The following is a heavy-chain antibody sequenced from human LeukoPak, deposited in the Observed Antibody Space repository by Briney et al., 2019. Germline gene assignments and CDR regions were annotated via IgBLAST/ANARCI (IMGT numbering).Heavy chain of an antibody. D-gene: IGHD3-16*01. CDR2: IGRSNSII. Sequence: GGSLRLSCAASGLTLSSYSMNWVRQAPGKGPEWVAYIGRSNSIIHYADSVKGRFTISRDNAKNSLSLLMNSLRAEDTAVYYCARAPIGDNNWFDPWGQGTLVPVSS. CDR1: GLTLSSYS. CDR3: ARAPIGDNNWFDP. J-gene: IGHJ5*02. V-gene: IGHV3-48*01.